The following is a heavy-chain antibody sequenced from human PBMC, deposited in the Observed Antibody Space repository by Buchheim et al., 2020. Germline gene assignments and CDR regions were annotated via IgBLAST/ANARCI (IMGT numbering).Heavy chain of an antibody. V-gene: IGHV3-66*01. CDR2: IYSGGST. Sequence: EVQLVESGGGLVQPGGSLRLSCAASGFTVSSNYMSWVRQAPGKGLEWVSVIYSGGSTYYADSVKGRFTISRDNSKNTLYLQMNSLRAEDTAVYYCARDLGSSSWYVGDKYIDYWGQGTL. CDR3: ARDLGSSSWYVGDKYIDY. D-gene: IGHD6-13*01. CDR1: GFTVSSNY. J-gene: IGHJ4*02.